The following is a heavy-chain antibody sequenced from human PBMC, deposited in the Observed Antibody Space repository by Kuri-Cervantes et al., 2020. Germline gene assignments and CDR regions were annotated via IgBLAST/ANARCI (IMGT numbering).Heavy chain of an antibody. D-gene: IGHD3-9*01. CDR3: ARETYDILTGYYGNYYYYMDV. Sequence: GGSLRLSCAASGFTFSSYWMSWVRQAPGKGLEWVANIKQDGSEKYYVDSVKGRFTISRDNAKNSLYLQMNSLRAEDTAVYYCARETYDILTGYYGNYYYYMDVWGKGTTVTVSS. J-gene: IGHJ6*03. CDR1: GFTFSSYW. CDR2: IKQDGSEK. V-gene: IGHV3-7*01.